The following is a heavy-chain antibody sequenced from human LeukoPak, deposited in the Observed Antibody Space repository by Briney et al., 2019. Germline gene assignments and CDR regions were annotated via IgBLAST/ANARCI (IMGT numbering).Heavy chain of an antibody. CDR2: IYHSGST. CDR1: GGSISSSNW. CDR3: ATLGEDSGYVDVGGPIDY. V-gene: IGHV4-4*02. J-gene: IGHJ4*02. D-gene: IGHD5-12*01. Sequence: PSGTLSLTCAVSGGSISSSNWWSWVRQPPGKGLEWIGEIYHSGSTNYNPSLKSRVTISVDKSKNQFSLKLSSVTAADTAVYYCATLGEDSGYVDVGGPIDYWGQGTLVTVSS.